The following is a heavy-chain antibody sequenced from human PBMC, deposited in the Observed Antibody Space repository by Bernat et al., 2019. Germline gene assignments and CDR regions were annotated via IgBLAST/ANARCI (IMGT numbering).Heavy chain of an antibody. CDR2: ISWNSGSI. D-gene: IGHD5-24*01. CDR3: AKGSLSVEMATIDARADYFDY. CDR1: GFTFDDYA. V-gene: IGHV3-9*01. Sequence: EVQLVESGGGLVQPGRSLRLSCAASGFTFDDYAMHWVRQAPGKGLEWVSGISWNSGSIGYADSVKGRFTISRDNTKNSLYLQMNSLRAEDTAVYYCAKGSLSVEMATIDARADYFDYWGQGTLVTVSS. J-gene: IGHJ4*02.